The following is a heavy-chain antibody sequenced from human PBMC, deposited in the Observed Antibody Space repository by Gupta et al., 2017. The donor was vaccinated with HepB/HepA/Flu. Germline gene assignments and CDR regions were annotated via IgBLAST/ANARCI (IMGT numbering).Heavy chain of an antibody. J-gene: IGHJ5*01. V-gene: IGHV4-34*01. CDR2: INSVEDA. CDR1: SISLSGFF. Sequence: GAGLLHPSETLSLTCGVSSISLSGFFWSWIRLVPGKGLEWMGEINSVEDAKYHPSFMSRAVLSIDTSKGEFSLKLASMTAADTAKYYCARGHGSGYSWFDSWGQGTQVTVSS. D-gene: IGHD3-22*01. CDR3: ARGHGSGYSWFDS.